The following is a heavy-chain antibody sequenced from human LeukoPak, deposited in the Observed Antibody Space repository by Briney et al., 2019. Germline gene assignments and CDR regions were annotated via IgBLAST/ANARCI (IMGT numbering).Heavy chain of an antibody. CDR1: GGSISSYY. Sequence: SETLSLTCTVSGGSISSYYWSWIRQPPGKGLEWIGYIYYSGSTNYNPSLKSRVTISVDTSKNQLSLKLSSVTAADTAVYYCARDNRGYSYGQRGDYYGMDVWGQGTTVTVSS. V-gene: IGHV4-59*12. CDR2: IYYSGST. D-gene: IGHD5-18*01. J-gene: IGHJ6*02. CDR3: ARDNRGYSYGQRGDYYGMDV.